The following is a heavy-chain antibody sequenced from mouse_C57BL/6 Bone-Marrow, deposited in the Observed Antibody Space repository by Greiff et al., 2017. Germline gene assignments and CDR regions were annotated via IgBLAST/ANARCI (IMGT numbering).Heavy chain of an antibody. D-gene: IGHD1-1*01. Sequence: QVQLQQPGAELVKPGASVKLSCKASGYTFTSYWMHWVKQRPGQGLEWIGMIHPNSGSTNYNEKFKSKATLTVDKSSSTAYMQLSSLTSEDSAVYYCAREDYYYGSSWFAYWGQGTLVTVSA. J-gene: IGHJ3*01. CDR3: AREDYYYGSSWFAY. V-gene: IGHV1-64*01. CDR2: IHPNSGST. CDR1: GYTFTSYW.